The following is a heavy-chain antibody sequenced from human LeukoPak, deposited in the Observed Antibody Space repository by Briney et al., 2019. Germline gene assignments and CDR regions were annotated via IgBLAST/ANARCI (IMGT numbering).Heavy chain of an antibody. CDR1: GYTFTNYY. V-gene: IGHV1-46*01. Sequence: GASVKVSCEASGYTFTNYYIHWVREAPGQGLEWMGIINPSGGSTTYAQEFQGRVTMTRDTSTSTVYMELSSLRSEDTAVYYCARGGKGNADGYNQALDYWGQGTLVTVSP. CDR3: ARGGKGNADGYNQALDY. J-gene: IGHJ4*02. CDR2: INPSGGST. D-gene: IGHD5-24*01.